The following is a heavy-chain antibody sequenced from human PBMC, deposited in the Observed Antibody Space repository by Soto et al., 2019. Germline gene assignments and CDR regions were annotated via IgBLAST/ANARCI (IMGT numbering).Heavy chain of an antibody. D-gene: IGHD3-10*01. CDR2: ISGSGSTI. Sequence: KPGGSLRLSCAASGFTFSDSYMTWIRQAPGKGLEWVSYISGSGSTIYYADSVKGRFTVSRDNARNSLYLQMNSPRAEDTAVYYCASDPYYYASGYWGQGTLVTVSS. CDR1: GFTFSDSY. V-gene: IGHV3-11*01. J-gene: IGHJ4*02. CDR3: ASDPYYYASGY.